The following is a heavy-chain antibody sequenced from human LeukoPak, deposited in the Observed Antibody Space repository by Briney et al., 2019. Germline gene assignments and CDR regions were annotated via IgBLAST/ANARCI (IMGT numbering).Heavy chain of an antibody. D-gene: IGHD5-12*01. CDR1: GFTFSSYS. J-gene: IGHJ4*02. CDR2: ISGSGGST. Sequence: GGSLRLSCAASGFTFSSYSMNWVRQAPGKGLEWVSYISGSGGSTYYADSVKGRFTISRDNSKNTLYLQMNSLRAEDTAVYYCAKVGYSGYDAFDYWGQGTLVTASS. CDR3: AKVGYSGYDAFDY. V-gene: IGHV3-23*01.